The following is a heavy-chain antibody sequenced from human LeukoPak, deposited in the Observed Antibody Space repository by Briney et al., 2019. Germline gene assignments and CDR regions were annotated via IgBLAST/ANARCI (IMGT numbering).Heavy chain of an antibody. CDR3: ARKSPRFSSSGMDV. J-gene: IGHJ6*04. CDR2: INPNSGGT. D-gene: IGHD3-3*01. CDR1: GFSFTGYY. V-gene: IGHV1-2*02. Sequence: ASVKVSCKASGFSFTGYYFHWLRQAPGQGLEWIGWINPNSGGTNYAQKFQGRVTVTRDTSISTMYMELGGLRFDDTAVYYCARKSPRFSSSGMDVWGKGTTVTVSS.